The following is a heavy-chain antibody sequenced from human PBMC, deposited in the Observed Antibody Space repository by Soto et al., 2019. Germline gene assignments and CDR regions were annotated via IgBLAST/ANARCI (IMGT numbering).Heavy chain of an antibody. CDR2: IYASVST. V-gene: IGHV4-4*07. CDR1: GASISIYY. CDR3: AMEGLPGGVYYYGSGSYYSAFDP. J-gene: IGHJ5*02. D-gene: IGHD3-10*01. Sequence: SETLSLTCTVSGASISIYYWNWIRQPAGKGLEWIGRIYASVSTNYNPSLKSRLTMSVDTSKNQFSLKLTSVTAADTAVYYCAMEGLPGGVYYYGSGSYYSAFDPWGQGTLVTVSS.